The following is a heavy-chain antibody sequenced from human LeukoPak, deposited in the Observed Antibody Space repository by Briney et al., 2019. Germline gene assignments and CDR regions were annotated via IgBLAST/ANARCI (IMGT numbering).Heavy chain of an antibody. Sequence: GGSLRLSCAASGFTFSSYAMSWVRQARGKGLEWVSAISGSGGSTYYADSVKGRFTISRDNSKNTLYLQMNSLRAEDTAVYYCARTYYYDSSGYLDAFDIWGQGTMVTVSS. CDR1: GFTFSSYA. CDR2: ISGSGGST. CDR3: ARTYYYDSSGYLDAFDI. J-gene: IGHJ3*02. D-gene: IGHD3-22*01. V-gene: IGHV3-23*01.